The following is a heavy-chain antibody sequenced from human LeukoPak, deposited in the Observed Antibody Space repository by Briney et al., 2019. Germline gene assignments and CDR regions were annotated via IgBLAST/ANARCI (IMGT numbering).Heavy chain of an antibody. Sequence: SVKVSCKASGGTFSSYGISWVRQAPGQGLEWMGRINPNSGGTNYAQKFQGRVTMTRDTSISTAYMELSRLRSDDTAVYYCAIIAAAGTGFDYWGQGTLVTVSS. CDR3: AIIAAAGTGFDY. D-gene: IGHD6-13*01. CDR2: INPNSGGT. J-gene: IGHJ4*02. CDR1: GGTFSSYG. V-gene: IGHV1-2*02.